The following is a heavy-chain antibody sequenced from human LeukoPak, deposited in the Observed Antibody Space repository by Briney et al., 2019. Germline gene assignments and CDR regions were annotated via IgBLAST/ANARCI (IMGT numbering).Heavy chain of an antibody. CDR3: AKGGYYDSSGYSY. CDR2: ISGSGGST. J-gene: IGHJ4*02. D-gene: IGHD3-22*01. V-gene: IGHV3-23*01. Sequence: GGSLRLSCAASGFTFSSYAMSWVRQAPGGGLGWVSAISGSGGSTYYADSVKGRFTISRDNSKNTLYLQMNSLRAEDTAVYYCAKGGYYDSSGYSYWGQGTLVTVSS. CDR1: GFTFSSYA.